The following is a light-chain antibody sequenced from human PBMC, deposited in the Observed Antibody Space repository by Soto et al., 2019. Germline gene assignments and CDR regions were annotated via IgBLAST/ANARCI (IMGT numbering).Light chain of an antibody. CDR1: QSISRG. V-gene: IGKV1-5*03. CDR3: QQYPGYT. CDR2: KAS. Sequence: DIQMTQSPSTLSAFVGDRVTITCRASQSISRGLAWYQQKPGKAPKLLIYKASSLQSGVPSRFSGSGSGTEFTLTIRSLQPDDFATYYCQQYPGYTFGQGTKVEIK. J-gene: IGKJ2*01.